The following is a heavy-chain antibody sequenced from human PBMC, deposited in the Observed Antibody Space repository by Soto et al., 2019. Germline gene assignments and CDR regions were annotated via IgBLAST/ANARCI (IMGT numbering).Heavy chain of an antibody. CDR2: ISGYNGDT. Sequence: ASVKVSCKASAYTFTSYGISWVRQAPGQGLECMGWISGYNGDTKYAQKLQGRVTMTTDTSTRTAYMELRSLRSDDTAVYYCAASPCSSTTCYTAPNYWGQGTLVTV. J-gene: IGHJ4*02. V-gene: IGHV1-18*04. D-gene: IGHD2-2*02. CDR1: AYTFTSYG. CDR3: AASPCSSTTCYTAPNY.